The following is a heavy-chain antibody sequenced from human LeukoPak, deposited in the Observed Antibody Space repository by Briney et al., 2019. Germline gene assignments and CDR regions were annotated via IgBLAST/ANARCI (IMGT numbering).Heavy chain of an antibody. D-gene: IGHD4-17*01. Sequence: GGSLRLSCAASGFSFISYGMHWVRQAPGKGLEWVGVTSDDGRRKDYADSVKGRFTISRDNSKDTLYPQMNSLRAEDTAVYYCAKRPSDYGDYVSYFDYWGQGTLVTVSS. CDR3: AKRPSDYGDYVSYFDY. J-gene: IGHJ4*02. V-gene: IGHV3-30*18. CDR1: GFSFISYG. CDR2: TSDDGRRK.